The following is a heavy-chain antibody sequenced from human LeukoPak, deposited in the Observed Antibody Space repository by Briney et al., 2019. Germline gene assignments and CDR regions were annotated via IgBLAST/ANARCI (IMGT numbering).Heavy chain of an antibody. Sequence: PGGSLRLSCAASGFTFSSFPMPWVRQAPGKGLEWVAVISYDGSDKYYADSVKGRFTVSRDNSKNTLYLQMNSLGVEDTAVYYCARDTYYYDRRFDYWGQGTLVTVSS. D-gene: IGHD3-22*01. CDR2: ISYDGSDK. CDR3: ARDTYYYDRRFDY. CDR1: GFTFSSFP. V-gene: IGHV3-30*01. J-gene: IGHJ4*02.